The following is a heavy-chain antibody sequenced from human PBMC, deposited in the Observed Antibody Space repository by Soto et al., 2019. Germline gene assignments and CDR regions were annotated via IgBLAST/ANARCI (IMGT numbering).Heavy chain of an antibody. Sequence: GGSLRLSCAASGFTFSSYAMSWVRQAPGKGLEWVSAISGSGGSTYYADSVKGRFTISRDNSKNTLYLQMNSLRAEDTAVYYCAKDHLYYDILTGYSKAYFDYWGQGTLVTVSS. CDR2: ISGSGGST. CDR3: AKDHLYYDILTGYSKAYFDY. D-gene: IGHD3-9*01. V-gene: IGHV3-23*01. J-gene: IGHJ4*02. CDR1: GFTFSSYA.